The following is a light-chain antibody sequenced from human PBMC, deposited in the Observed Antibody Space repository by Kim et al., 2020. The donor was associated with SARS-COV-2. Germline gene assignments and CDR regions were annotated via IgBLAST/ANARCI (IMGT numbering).Light chain of an antibody. V-gene: IGLV3-19*01. Sequence: SSELTQDPAVSVALGQTVRITCQGDSLRSSYATWYQQKPGQAPIVVIYGQNNRPSGIPDRFSGSSSGNPASLTITGPPAGAEADYYCNSRDSNDNVVFGG. J-gene: IGLJ2*01. CDR3: NSRDSNDNVV. CDR1: SLRSSY. CDR2: GQN.